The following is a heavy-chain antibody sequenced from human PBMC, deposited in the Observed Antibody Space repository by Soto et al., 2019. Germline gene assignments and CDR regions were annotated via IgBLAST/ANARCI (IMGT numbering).Heavy chain of an antibody. CDR2: IYHSGST. J-gene: IGHJ4*02. D-gene: IGHD4-4*01. Sequence: QQQLQESGSGLVKPSQTLSLTCAVSGGSISSGGYSWSWIRQPPGKGLEWIGYIYHSGSTYYNPSLKSRDTISVDRSKNQFSLKLSSVTAADTAVYYCARGWAVTPFDYWGQGTLVTVSS. V-gene: IGHV4-30-2*01. CDR3: ARGWAVTPFDY. CDR1: GGSISSGGYS.